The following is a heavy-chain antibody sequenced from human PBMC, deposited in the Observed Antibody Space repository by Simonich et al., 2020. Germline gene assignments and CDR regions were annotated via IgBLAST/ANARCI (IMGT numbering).Heavy chain of an antibody. V-gene: IGHV3-23*01. CDR2: ISGSGGST. CDR3: AKDLGERITMIVVVIDAFDI. CDR1: GFTFSSYA. D-gene: IGHD3-22*01. J-gene: IGHJ3*02. Sequence: GGGLVQPGGSLRLSCAASGFTFSSYAMSWVRQAPGKGLGWVSAISGSGGSTYYADSVKGRFTISRSNSKKTLYLQMNSLRAEDTAVYYCAKDLGERITMIVVVIDAFDIWGQGTMVTVSS.